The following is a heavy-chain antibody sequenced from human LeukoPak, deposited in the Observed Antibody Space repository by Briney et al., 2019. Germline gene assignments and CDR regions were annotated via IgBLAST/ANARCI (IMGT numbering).Heavy chain of an antibody. V-gene: IGHV3-33*01. D-gene: IGHD3-10*01. Sequence: GGSLRLSCAASGFTFSSYGMRWVRQAPRKGLEWVAVIWYDGSNKYYADSVKGRFTISRDNSKNTLYLQMNSLRAEDTAVYFCARDKHYYGSGSYGYYYYGMDVWGQGTTVTVSS. CDR2: IWYDGSNK. CDR1: GFTFSSYG. J-gene: IGHJ6*02. CDR3: ARDKHYYGSGSYGYYYYGMDV.